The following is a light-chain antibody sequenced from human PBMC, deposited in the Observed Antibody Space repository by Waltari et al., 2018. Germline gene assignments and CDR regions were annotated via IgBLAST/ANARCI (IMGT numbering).Light chain of an antibody. CDR1: RYITKY. CDR3: QQHDNLPIT. V-gene: IGKV1-33*01. CDR2: DAS. J-gene: IGKJ5*01. Sequence: DVQMTQSPSSLSASVGDRVTTTCQARRYITKYLNWSQQKRGKAPKLLIYDASNLETGVPSRFSGSGSGTDFTFTISSLQPEDVATYYCQQHDNLPITFGRGTRLEIK.